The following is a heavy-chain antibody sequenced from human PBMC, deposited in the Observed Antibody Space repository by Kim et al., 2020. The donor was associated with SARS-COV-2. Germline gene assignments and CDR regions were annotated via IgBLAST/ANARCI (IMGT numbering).Heavy chain of an antibody. J-gene: IGHJ4*02. CDR2: ISGSGGST. CDR3: AKGSRAYGSGSYYNENKYYFDY. CDR1: GFTFSSYA. V-gene: IGHV3-23*01. Sequence: GGSLRLSCAASGFTFSSYAMSWVRQAPGKGLEWVSAISGSGGSTYYADSVKGRFTISRDNSKNTLYLQMNSLRAEDMAVYYCAKGSRAYGSGSYYNENKYYFDYWGQGTLVTVSS. D-gene: IGHD3-10*01.